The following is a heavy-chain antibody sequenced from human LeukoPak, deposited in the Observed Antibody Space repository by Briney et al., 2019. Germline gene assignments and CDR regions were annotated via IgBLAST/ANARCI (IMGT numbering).Heavy chain of an antibody. CDR1: GGSISSYY. V-gene: IGHV4-59*01. CDR3: ARVSSRGWFDP. Sequence: SETVSLTCTVSGGSISSYYWSWIRQPPGKGLEWIGYIYYSGSTNYNPSLKSRVTISVDTSKNQFSLKLSSVTAADTAVYYCARVSSRGWFDPWGQGTLVTVSS. J-gene: IGHJ5*02. CDR2: IYYSGST. D-gene: IGHD6-6*01.